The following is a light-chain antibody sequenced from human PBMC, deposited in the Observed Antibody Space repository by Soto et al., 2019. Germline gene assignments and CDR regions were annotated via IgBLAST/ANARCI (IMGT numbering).Light chain of an antibody. V-gene: IGKV3-15*01. CDR1: QSVSSN. Sequence: EIVMTQSPATLSVSPRERATLSCRASQSVSSNLAWYQQKPGQAPRLLIYGASTRATGIPARFSGSGSGTEYTLTISSLQSEDFVVYYCQQYNYWPPYTFGQGTKLEIK. J-gene: IGKJ2*01. CDR3: QQYNYWPPYT. CDR2: GAS.